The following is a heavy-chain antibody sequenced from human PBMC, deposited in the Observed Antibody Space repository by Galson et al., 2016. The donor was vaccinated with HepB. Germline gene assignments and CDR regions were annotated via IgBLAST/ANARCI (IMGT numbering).Heavy chain of an antibody. V-gene: IGHV3-11*01. CDR3: ARGKGGSFLDH. Sequence: SLRLSCAAPGFIFRDYYMSWIRQTPGKGLEWLAHISSRGATIYYPDSLKGRFTISRDNAKNSLYLQMNSLRAEDTAVYYCARGKGGSFLDHWGQGAQVTVSS. D-gene: IGHD1-26*01. J-gene: IGHJ4*02. CDR2: ISSRGATI. CDR1: GFIFRDYY.